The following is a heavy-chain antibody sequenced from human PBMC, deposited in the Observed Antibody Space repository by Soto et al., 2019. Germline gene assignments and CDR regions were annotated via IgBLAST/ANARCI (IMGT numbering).Heavy chain of an antibody. CDR2: VSGSGVGT. J-gene: IGHJ4*02. CDR1: GFTFSSYA. D-gene: IGHD2-2*01. Sequence: GGSLRLSCAASGFTFSSYAMSWVRQAPGKVLECVSAVSGSGVGTYYADSVKGRFTISRDNSKITLYLQMNSLRAEDTALYYCAKDFQLSYWGQGTLVTVSS. CDR3: AKDFQLSY. V-gene: IGHV3-23*01.